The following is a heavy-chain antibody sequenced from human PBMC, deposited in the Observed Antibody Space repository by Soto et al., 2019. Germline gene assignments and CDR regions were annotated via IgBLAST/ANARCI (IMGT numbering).Heavy chain of an antibody. D-gene: IGHD6-19*01. CDR1: GGSFSGYF. CDR3: ARGLAYDRPITVAEPFDS. Sequence: QVQLQQWGAGLLKASETLSLTCVVSGGSFSGYFWTWIRQSPGRGLEWLGEIRHSGSRNYNPAFQSRVIISVDSSKNHVSLKLSSVTAADSATYFCARGLAYDRPITVAEPFDSWGQGTLVTVSS. CDR2: IRHSGSR. V-gene: IGHV4-34*02. J-gene: IGHJ4*02.